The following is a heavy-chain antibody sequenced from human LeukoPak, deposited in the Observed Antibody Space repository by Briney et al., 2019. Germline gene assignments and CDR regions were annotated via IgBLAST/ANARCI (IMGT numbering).Heavy chain of an antibody. J-gene: IGHJ6*02. D-gene: IGHD1-26*01. CDR1: GGSISSSSYY. CDR2: IYYSGST. CDR3: ATRLVGYYYYGMDV. Sequence: SETLSLTCTVSGGSISSSSYYWGWIRQPPGTGLEWIGSIYYSGSTYYNPSLKSRVTISVDTSKNQFSLKLSSVTAADTAVYYCATRLVGYYYYGMDVWGQGTTVTVSS. V-gene: IGHV4-39*07.